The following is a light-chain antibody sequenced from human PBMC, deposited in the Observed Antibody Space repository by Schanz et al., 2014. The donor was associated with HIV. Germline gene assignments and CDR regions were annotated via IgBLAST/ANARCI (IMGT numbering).Light chain of an antibody. V-gene: IGKV3-20*01. Sequence: EIVMTQSPGTLSVSPGERATLSCRASQSVRNNIAWYQQKPGQAPRLLIFGASNRATGIPVRFSGTGSGTDFNITITRLEPEAFAVSYCQKYGSSPFTFGQGTKLEIK. CDR2: GAS. CDR3: QKYGSSPFT. J-gene: IGKJ2*01. CDR1: QSVRNN.